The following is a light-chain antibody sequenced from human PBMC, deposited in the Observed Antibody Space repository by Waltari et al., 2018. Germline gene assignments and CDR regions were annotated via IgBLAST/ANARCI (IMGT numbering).Light chain of an antibody. CDR2: EVN. J-gene: IGLJ1*01. CDR3: SSYAGSNTYV. CDR1: SSDVGGNNL. V-gene: IGLV2-8*01. Sequence: QSALTQPPSASGSPGQSVTIPCPGTSSDVGGNNLVSWYQQHPGKAPKLIIYEVNKRPSGVPDHFSGSKSGNTASLTVSGLQAEDEADYYCSSYAGSNTYVFGTGTKVTVL.